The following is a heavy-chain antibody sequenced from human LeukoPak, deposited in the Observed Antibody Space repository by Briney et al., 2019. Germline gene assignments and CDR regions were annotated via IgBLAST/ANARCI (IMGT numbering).Heavy chain of an antibody. CDR2: IYSDGTT. D-gene: IGHD4-23*01. CDR1: GFTVSNNY. V-gene: IGHV3-53*01. J-gene: IGHJ4*02. CDR3: ARHDGGYGPFDY. Sequence: GGSLRLSCAVSGFTVSNNYMNWVRQAPQEGLEWVSVIYSDGTTDYADSVKGRFTISRDNSKNTLYVQMNSLRVEDTAVYYCARHDGGYGPFDYWGQGTPVTVSS.